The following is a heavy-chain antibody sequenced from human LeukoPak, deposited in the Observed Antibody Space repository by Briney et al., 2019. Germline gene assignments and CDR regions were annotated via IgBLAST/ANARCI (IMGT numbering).Heavy chain of an antibody. V-gene: IGHV4-39*01. CDR3: GRHHRDCYTDP. J-gene: IGHJ5*02. D-gene: IGHD2-15*01. CDR2: IYYDGST. CDR1: GGSISSGGYY. Sequence: PSETLSLTCTVSGGSISSGGYYWTWIRQPPGKGLEWIGSIYYDGSTYYYPSLKSRVTISADTAKKEFFLKLSSVTAADTAVYCCGRHHRDCYTDPWGQGILVTVSS.